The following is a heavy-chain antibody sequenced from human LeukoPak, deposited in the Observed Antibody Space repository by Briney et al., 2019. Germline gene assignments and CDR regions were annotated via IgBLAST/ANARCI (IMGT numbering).Heavy chain of an antibody. CDR1: GGSISSYY. V-gene: IGHV4-59*01. D-gene: IGHD4-17*01. CDR3: AKGRRTTVTLTMNWFDP. Sequence: SETLSLTCTVSGGSISSYYWSWIRQPPGKGLEWIGYIYYSGSTNYNPSLKSRVTISVDTSNNQFSLKLSSVTAADTAVYYCAKGRRTTVTLTMNWFDPWGQGTLVTVSS. J-gene: IGHJ5*02. CDR2: IYYSGST.